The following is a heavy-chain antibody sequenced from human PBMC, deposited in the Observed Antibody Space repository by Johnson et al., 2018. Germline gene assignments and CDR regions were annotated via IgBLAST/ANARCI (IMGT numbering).Heavy chain of an antibody. V-gene: IGHV3-33*01. D-gene: IGHD6-19*01. CDR3: ARVSSSPYYFYGLDV. CDR2: IWYAGSNK. J-gene: IGHJ6*02. Sequence: VQLVESGGGVVQPGRSLRLSCAASGFTFSTYGMHWVRQAPGKGLEWVAIIWYAGSNKYYADSVKGRFTISRDNSKNTLYLEIDSLRAEDTAMYYCARVSSSPYYFYGLDVWGQGTTVTVSS. CDR1: GFTFSTYG.